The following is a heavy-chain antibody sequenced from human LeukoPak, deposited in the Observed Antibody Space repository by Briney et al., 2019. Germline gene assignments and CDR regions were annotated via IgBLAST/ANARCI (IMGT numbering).Heavy chain of an antibody. CDR1: GFIFSKYW. V-gene: IGHV3-74*01. CDR3: ARDFYMGTTPGEDFDF. D-gene: IGHD1-1*01. J-gene: IGHJ4*02. CDR2: IKGDRAYT. Sequence: GGSLRLSCAASGFIFSKYWMHWVRHTPGEGLVWVARIKGDRAYTSYADSVKGRFTISRDNARNTVFLQMNSLRAEDTAVYYCARDFYMGTTPGEDFDFWGQGTLVTVSS.